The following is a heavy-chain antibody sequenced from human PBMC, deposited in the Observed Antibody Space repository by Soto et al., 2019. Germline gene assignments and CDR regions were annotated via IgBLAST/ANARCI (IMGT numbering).Heavy chain of an antibody. CDR1: GYSFTSYW. Sequence: GESLKISCKGSGYSFTSYWISWVRQMPGKGLEWMGRIDPSDSYTNYSPSFQGHVTISADKSISTAYLQWSSLKASDTAMYYCARHAGRYCSGGSCYAFDIWGQGTMVTVSS. CDR2: IDPSDSYT. V-gene: IGHV5-10-1*01. CDR3: ARHAGRYCSGGSCYAFDI. D-gene: IGHD2-15*01. J-gene: IGHJ3*02.